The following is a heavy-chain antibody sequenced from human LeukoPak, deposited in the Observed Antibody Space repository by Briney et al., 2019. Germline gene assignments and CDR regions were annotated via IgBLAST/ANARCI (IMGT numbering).Heavy chain of an antibody. J-gene: IGHJ4*02. Sequence: GGSLRLSCAAYGFTSSSYWMSWVRQAPGKGPEWVASIKQDGSEKYYVGSVKGRFTISRDNAKNSLYLQMNSLRAEDTAVYYCARDQYYYDSSGLDYWGQGTLVTVSS. CDR2: IKQDGSEK. CDR1: GFTSSSYW. V-gene: IGHV3-7*01. CDR3: ARDQYYYDSSGLDY. D-gene: IGHD3-22*01.